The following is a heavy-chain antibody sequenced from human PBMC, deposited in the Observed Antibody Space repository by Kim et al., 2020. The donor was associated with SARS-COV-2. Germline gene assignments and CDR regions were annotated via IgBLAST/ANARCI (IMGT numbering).Heavy chain of an antibody. CDR2: VYNGGST. CDR1: GLTVSSNY. D-gene: IGHD2-2*01. V-gene: IGHV3-66*01. CDR3: ATQLNGLGHY. Sequence: ESLRLSCAASGLTVSSNYMSWVRQAPGRGLEWISVVYNGGSTYYVDSVRGRFTISRDNPKNMVYLQMNSLRAADTAVYYCATQLNGLGHYWGQGTLVTV. J-gene: IGHJ4*02.